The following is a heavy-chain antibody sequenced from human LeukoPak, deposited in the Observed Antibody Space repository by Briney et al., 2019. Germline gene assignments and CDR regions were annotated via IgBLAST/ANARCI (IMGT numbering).Heavy chain of an antibody. Sequence: GGSLRLSCAASGFTFSSNYMHWVRQAPGKGLVWVSRINTDGSDTTYADFVKGRFTISRDNAKNTLYLEMNSLRAEDTAVYYCARALRSPGDSGFDYWGQGALVTVSS. J-gene: IGHJ4*02. CDR1: GFTFSSNY. CDR3: ARALRSPGDSGFDY. V-gene: IGHV3-74*03. D-gene: IGHD3-10*01. CDR2: INTDGSDT.